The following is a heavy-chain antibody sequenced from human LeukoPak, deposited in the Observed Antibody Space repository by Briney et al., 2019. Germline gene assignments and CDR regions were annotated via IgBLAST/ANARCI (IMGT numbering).Heavy chain of an antibody. V-gene: IGHV4-4*02. CDR1: GGSISSSNW. CDR3: ARRRVIRFDF. D-gene: IGHD2/OR15-2a*01. Sequence: SGTLSLTCAVSGGSISSSNWWSWVRQPPGKGLEWIGSIYYSGSTYYNPSLKSRVTISVDTSKNQFSLKLSSVTAADTALYYCARRRVIRFDFWGQGTLVTVSS. J-gene: IGHJ4*02. CDR2: IYYSGST.